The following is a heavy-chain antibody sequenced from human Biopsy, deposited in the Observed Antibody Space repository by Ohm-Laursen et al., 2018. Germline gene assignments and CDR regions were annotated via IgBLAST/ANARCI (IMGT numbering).Heavy chain of an antibody. CDR1: GYSISSDYR. CDR2: IFKDGNT. Sequence: SETLSLTWVVSGYSISSDYRWGWIRQAPGKTLEWLGNIFKDGNTHCNPPLRSRLIISIDTSKNQFSLMMTSVSGADTAVYFCARVGSGWAPFDKWGPGTLVTVSS. J-gene: IGHJ4*02. CDR3: ARVGSGWAPFDK. V-gene: IGHV4-38-2*01. D-gene: IGHD6-19*01.